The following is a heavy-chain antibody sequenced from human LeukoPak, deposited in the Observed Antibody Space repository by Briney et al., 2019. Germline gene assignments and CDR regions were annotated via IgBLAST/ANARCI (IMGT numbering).Heavy chain of an antibody. CDR3: AKDRLVLAVAGTWYFDL. D-gene: IGHD6-19*01. Sequence: GGSLRLSCAASGFTFSSYAMSWVRQAPGKGLEWVSAISGSGGSTYYADSVKGRFTISRDNSKNTLYLQMNSLRAEDTAVYYCAKDRLVLAVAGTWYFDLWGRGILVTVSS. J-gene: IGHJ2*01. CDR1: GFTFSSYA. CDR2: ISGSGGST. V-gene: IGHV3-23*01.